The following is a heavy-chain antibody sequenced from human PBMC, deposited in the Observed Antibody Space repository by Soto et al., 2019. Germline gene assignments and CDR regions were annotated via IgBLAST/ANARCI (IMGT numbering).Heavy chain of an antibody. Sequence: SETLSLTCAVSGGSISSSNWWSWVRQPPGKWLEWIGVIYHSGSTNYNPSLKSRVTISVNKSKNQFSLKLSSVTAADTAVYYCATLNLSGSYWFDPWGQGTLVTVSS. J-gene: IGHJ5*02. CDR1: GGSISSSNW. CDR2: IYHSGST. D-gene: IGHD1-26*01. V-gene: IGHV4-4*02. CDR3: ATLNLSGSYWFDP.